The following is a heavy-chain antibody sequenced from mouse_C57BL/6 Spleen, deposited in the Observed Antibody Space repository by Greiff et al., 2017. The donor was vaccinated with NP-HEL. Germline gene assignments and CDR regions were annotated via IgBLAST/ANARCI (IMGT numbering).Heavy chain of an antibody. Sequence: QVQLQQPGAELVMPGASVKLSCKASGYTFTSYWMHWVKQRPGQGLEWIGEIDPSDSYPNYNQKLKGKSTLTVDKSSSTAYMQLSRLTSVDSAVYDVARGGDLLWGYYWGQVTTLTVSS. CDR1: GYTFTSYW. D-gene: IGHD2-1*01. V-gene: IGHV1-69*01. CDR3: ARGGDLLWGYY. CDR2: IDPSDSYP. J-gene: IGHJ2*01.